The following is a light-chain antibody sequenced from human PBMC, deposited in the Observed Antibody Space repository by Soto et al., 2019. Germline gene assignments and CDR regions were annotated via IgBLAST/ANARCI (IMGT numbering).Light chain of an antibody. CDR1: SSDVGGYNY. Sequence: QSLLTQPASPSGSPGQSITISCTGTSSDVGGYNYVSWYQQHPGKAPKLMIYDVSNRPSGVSNRFSGSKSGNTASLTISGLQAEDEADYYCSSYTSSSTGVFGTGTKVTVL. V-gene: IGLV2-14*01. CDR3: SSYTSSSTGV. CDR2: DVS. J-gene: IGLJ1*01.